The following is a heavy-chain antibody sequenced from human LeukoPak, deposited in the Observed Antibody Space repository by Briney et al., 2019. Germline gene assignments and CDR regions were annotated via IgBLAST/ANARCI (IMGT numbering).Heavy chain of an antibody. D-gene: IGHD6-13*01. J-gene: IGHJ4*02. CDR3: AARSNNWYILDY. CDR1: GFTFSSYW. V-gene: IGHV3-21*04. Sequence: PGGSLRLSCAASGFTFSSYWMSWVRQAPWKGLEWVSSISSSSSYIYYADSVKGRFTISRDNAKNSLYLQMNSLRGEDTAVYYCAARSNNWYILDYWGQGTLVTVSS. CDR2: ISSSSSYI.